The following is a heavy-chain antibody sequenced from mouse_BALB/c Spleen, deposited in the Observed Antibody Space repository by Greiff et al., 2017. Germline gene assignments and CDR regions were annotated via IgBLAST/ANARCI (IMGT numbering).Heavy chain of an antibody. CDR3: ARHDGYSDY. Sequence: DVQLQESGGDLVKPGGSLKLSCAASGFTFSSYGMSWVRQTPDKRLEWVATISSGGSYTYYPDSVKGRFTISRDNAKNTLYLQMSSLKSEDTAMYYCARHDGYSDYWGQGTTLTVSS. CDR1: GFTFSSYG. D-gene: IGHD2-3*01. V-gene: IGHV5-6*01. CDR2: ISSGGSYT. J-gene: IGHJ2*01.